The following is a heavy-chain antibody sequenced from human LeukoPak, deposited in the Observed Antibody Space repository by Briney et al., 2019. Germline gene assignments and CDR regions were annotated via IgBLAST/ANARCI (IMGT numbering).Heavy chain of an antibody. D-gene: IGHD6-13*01. J-gene: IGHJ4*02. Sequence: PGGSLRLSCAASGFTFSSYAMSWVRQAPGKGLEWVSAISGSGGSTYYADSVKGRFTISRDNSKNTLYLQMNSLRAEDTAVYYCAKDLRRYSSSQNYFDYWGQGTLVTVSS. CDR3: AKDLRRYSSSQNYFDY. CDR2: ISGSGGST. CDR1: GFTFSSYA. V-gene: IGHV3-23*01.